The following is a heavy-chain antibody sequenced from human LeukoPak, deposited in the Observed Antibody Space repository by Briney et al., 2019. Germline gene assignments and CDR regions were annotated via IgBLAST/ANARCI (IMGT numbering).Heavy chain of an antibody. CDR3: AKDRGRTWVQVAN. V-gene: IGHV3-23*01. D-gene: IGHD2-15*01. CDR2: ISGSSGGT. CDR1: GFTFSSDA. J-gene: IGHJ4*02. Sequence: GGSLRLSCIGTGFTFSSDAMGWVRQAPGKGLEWVSGISGSSGGTYYADSVKGRFTISRDDSKNTLYLQMNSLRVEDTAVYYCAKDRGRTWVQVANWGQGTLVTVSS.